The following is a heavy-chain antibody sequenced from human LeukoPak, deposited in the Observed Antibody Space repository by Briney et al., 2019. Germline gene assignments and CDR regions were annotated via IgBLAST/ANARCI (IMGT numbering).Heavy chain of an antibody. CDR1: GGSISSGGYY. J-gene: IGHJ6*02. D-gene: IGHD3-10*01. CDR2: INHSGST. V-gene: IGHV4-39*07. CDR3: ASGFLWFGELLPTTIYYYYGMDV. Sequence: SETLSLTCTVSGGSISSGGYYWSWIRQPPGKGLEWIGEINHSGSTNYNPSLKSRVTISVDTSKNQFSLKLSSVTAADTAVYYCASGFLWFGELLPTTIYYYYGMDVWGQGTTVTVSS.